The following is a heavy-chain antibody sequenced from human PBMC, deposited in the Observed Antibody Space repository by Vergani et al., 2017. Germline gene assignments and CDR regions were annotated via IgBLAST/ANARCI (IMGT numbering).Heavy chain of an antibody. CDR1: GGTRNSYT. V-gene: IGHV1-69*08. D-gene: IGHD2-21*01. Sequence: QVQLVQSGAEVKKPGSSVKVPCKASGGTRNSYTISWVRQAPGQGLEWMGRIIPTLGIANYAQKFQGRVTITADKSTSTAYMELSSLRSEDTAVYYCARDAGGYSSYYGMDVWGQXT. CDR2: IIPTLGIA. CDR3: ARDAGGYSSYYGMDV. J-gene: IGHJ6*02.